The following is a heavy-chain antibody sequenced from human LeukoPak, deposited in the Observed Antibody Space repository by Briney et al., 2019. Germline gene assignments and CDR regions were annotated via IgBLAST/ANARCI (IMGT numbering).Heavy chain of an antibody. CDR3: ARDKRYIAVAGTVWFDP. Sequence: ASVKVSCKASGGTFSSYAISWVRQAPGQGLEWMGGIIPIFGTANYAQKFQGRVTITADESTSTAYMELSSLRSEDAAVYYCARDKRYIAVAGTVWFDPWGQGTLVTVSS. CDR1: GGTFSSYA. J-gene: IGHJ5*02. CDR2: IIPIFGTA. D-gene: IGHD6-13*01. V-gene: IGHV1-69*13.